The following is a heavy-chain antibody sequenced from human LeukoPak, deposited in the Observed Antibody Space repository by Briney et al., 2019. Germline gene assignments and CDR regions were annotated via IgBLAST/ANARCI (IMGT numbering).Heavy chain of an antibody. J-gene: IGHJ4*02. V-gene: IGHV3-66*01. CDR2: IYGDGST. Sequence: GSLRLSCAASGFTVTRNYMNWVRQAPGKGLEWVSVIYGDGSTYYADSVKGRFTISRDNSKSTLYLQMNKLGAEDTAVYFCTRGGAMRDWGQGTLVTVSS. D-gene: IGHD1-26*01. CDR1: GFTVTRNY. CDR3: TRGGAMRD.